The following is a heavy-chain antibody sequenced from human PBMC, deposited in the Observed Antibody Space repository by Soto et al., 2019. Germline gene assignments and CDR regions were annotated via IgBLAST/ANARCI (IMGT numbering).Heavy chain of an antibody. J-gene: IGHJ6*02. V-gene: IGHV6-1*01. CDR3: ARAGRSYSSGWYDYYYGMDV. CDR2: TYYRSKWYN. D-gene: IGHD6-19*01. CDR1: GDSVSSNSAA. Sequence: PSQTLSLTCATSGDSVSSNSAAWNWIRQSPSRGLEWLGRTYYRSKWYNDYAVSVKSRITINPDTSKNQFSLQLNSVTPEDTAVYYCARAGRSYSSGWYDYYYGMDVWGQGTTVTVSS.